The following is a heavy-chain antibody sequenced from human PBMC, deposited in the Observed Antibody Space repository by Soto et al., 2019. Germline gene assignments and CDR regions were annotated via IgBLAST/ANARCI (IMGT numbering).Heavy chain of an antibody. J-gene: IGHJ4*02. V-gene: IGHV1-3*05. D-gene: IGHD2-21*02. CDR3: ARSIAVVTDLDS. CDR2: INAGNGNT. CDR1: GYTFTSYA. Sequence: QVQLVQSGAEEKKPGASVKVSCKASGYTFTSYAMHWVRQAPGQRLEWMGWINAGNGNTKYSQKFQGRVTITRDTSASTAYMALSSLRSEDTAVYYCARSIAVVTDLDSWGQATMVTVSS.